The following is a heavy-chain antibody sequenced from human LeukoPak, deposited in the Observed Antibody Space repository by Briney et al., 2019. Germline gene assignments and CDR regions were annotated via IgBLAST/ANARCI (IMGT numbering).Heavy chain of an antibody. CDR3: ARGGGGYYPNSILTYYFDY. CDR2: INPNSGGT. J-gene: IGHJ4*02. D-gene: IGHD3-22*01. CDR1: GYTFTGYY. V-gene: IGHV1-2*02. Sequence: GASVKVSCKASGYTFTGYYMHWVRQAPGQGLEWMGWINPNSGGTNYAQKFQGRVTMTRDTSISTAYMELSRLRSDDTAVYYYARGGGGYYPNSILTYYFDYWGQGTLVTVSS.